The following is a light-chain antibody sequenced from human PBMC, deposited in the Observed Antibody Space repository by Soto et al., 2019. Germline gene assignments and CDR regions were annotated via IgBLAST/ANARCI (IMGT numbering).Light chain of an antibody. CDR2: DAS. CDR1: HSIGTW. Sequence: DIQMTQSPSALSASLGDRVTITCRASHSIGTWLAWYQQRPGKAPKLLIYDASSLGSGVPSRFSGGGSGTEFTLTISSLQPDDFGTYYCQQTFSLPYTFGQGTKVEI. V-gene: IGKV1-5*01. CDR3: QQTFSLPYT. J-gene: IGKJ2*01.